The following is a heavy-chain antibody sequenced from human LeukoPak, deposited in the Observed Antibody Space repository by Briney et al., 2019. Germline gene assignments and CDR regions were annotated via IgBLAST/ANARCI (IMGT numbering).Heavy chain of an antibody. D-gene: IGHD4-17*01. CDR3: ARDTRTMTAVTRGQHYYYGLDV. CDR1: GYTFTNYY. V-gene: IGHV1-46*01. J-gene: IGHJ6*02. CDR2: INPSDGGT. Sequence: ASVTVSCTASGYTFTNYYLHWVRQAPGHGLEWMAIINPSDGGTYYEQKLQGRVTVTRDTSTSTVYMELSSLRSEDTAVYYCARDTRTMTAVTRGQHYYYGLDVWGQGTTVTVSS.